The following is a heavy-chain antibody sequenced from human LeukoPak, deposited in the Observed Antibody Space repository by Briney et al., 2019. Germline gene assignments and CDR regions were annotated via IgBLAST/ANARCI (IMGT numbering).Heavy chain of an antibody. V-gene: IGHV3-48*03. CDR2: IGSNDRTK. CDR1: GFTFSSYE. J-gene: IGHJ4*02. CDR3: ARVVARLFYFDY. Sequence: GGSLRLSCVASGFTFSSYEMNWVRQAPGKGLEWAAYIGSNDRTKHYADSVKGRFTISRDNAKNSLYLQMNSLRAEDTAIYYCARVVARLFYFDYWGQGTLATVSS. D-gene: IGHD2-15*01.